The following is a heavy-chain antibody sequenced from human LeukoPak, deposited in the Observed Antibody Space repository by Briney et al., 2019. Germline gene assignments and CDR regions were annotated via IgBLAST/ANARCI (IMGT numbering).Heavy chain of an antibody. CDR2: FDPEDGET. CDR3: ATLVVVPAY. D-gene: IGHD2-2*01. J-gene: IGHJ4*02. CDR1: GYTFTSYY. Sequence: GASVKVSCKASGYTFTSYYMHWVRQAPGQGLEWMGDFDPEDGETIYAQKFQGRVTMTEDTSTDTAYMELSSLRSEDTAVYYCATLVVVPAYWGQGTLVTVSS. V-gene: IGHV1-24*01.